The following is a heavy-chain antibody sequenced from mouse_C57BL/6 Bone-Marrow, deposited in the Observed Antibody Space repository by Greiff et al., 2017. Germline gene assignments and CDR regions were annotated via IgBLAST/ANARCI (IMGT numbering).Heavy chain of an antibody. CDR3: ARWGNYGY. V-gene: IGHV1-76*01. J-gene: IGHJ2*01. Sequence: VQLQESGAELVRPGASVKLSCKASGYTFTDYYINWVKQRPGQGLEWIARIYPGSGNTYYNEKFKGKATLTVDKSSSTAYMQLSSLTSEDSAVYYCARWGNYGYWGQGTTLTVSS. CDR1: GYTFTDYY. D-gene: IGHD2-1*01. CDR2: IYPGSGNT.